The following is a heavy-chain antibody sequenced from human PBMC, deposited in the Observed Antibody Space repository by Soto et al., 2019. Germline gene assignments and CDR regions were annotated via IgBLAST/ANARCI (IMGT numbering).Heavy chain of an antibody. Sequence: ASVKVSCKVSGYTLTELSMHWVRQAPGKGLEWMGGFYPEDGETIYAQKFQGRVTMTEDTSTDTAYMELSSLRSEDTAVYYCATGPRGGKAGIRYFDWLSIWGQGTLVTVSS. CDR2: FYPEDGET. D-gene: IGHD3-9*01. J-gene: IGHJ4*02. V-gene: IGHV1-24*01. CDR3: ATGPRGGKAGIRYFDWLSI. CDR1: GYTLTELS.